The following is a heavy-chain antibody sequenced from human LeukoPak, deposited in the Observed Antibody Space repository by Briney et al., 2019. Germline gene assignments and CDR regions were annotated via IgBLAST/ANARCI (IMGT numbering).Heavy chain of an antibody. V-gene: IGHV3-21*01. CDR3: ARTYDFWGGNPVNY. Sequence: GGSLRLSCAASGFTFSSYSMNWVRQAPGKGLEWVSSISSSSTYIYYADSVKGRFTISRDNAKNSLYLQMNSLRAEDTAVYYCARTYDFWGGNPVNYWGQGTLVTVSS. CDR1: GFTFSSYS. CDR2: ISSSSTYI. D-gene: IGHD3-3*01. J-gene: IGHJ4*02.